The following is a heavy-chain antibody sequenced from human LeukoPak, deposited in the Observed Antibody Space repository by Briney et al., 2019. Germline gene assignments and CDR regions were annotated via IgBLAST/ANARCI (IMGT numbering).Heavy chain of an antibody. CDR2: MNPNSGNT. J-gene: IGHJ6*03. CDR1: GYIVTSYD. CDR3: ARVPYSGSYSRGYYYYYYMDV. V-gene: IGHV1-8*01. D-gene: IGHD1-26*01. Sequence: ASVKVSCKASGYIVTSYDITWVRQATGQGLEWMGWMNPNSGNTGYAQKFQGRVTMTRNTSISTAYMELSSLRSEDTAVYYCARVPYSGSYSRGYYYYYYMDVWGKGTTVTISS.